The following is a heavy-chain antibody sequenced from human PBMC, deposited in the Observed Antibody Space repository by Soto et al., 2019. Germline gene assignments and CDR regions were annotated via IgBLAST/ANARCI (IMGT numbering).Heavy chain of an antibody. V-gene: IGHV1-8*01. CDR1: GYTFTSFD. D-gene: IGHD2-2*02. Sequence: GSGKVCFKASGYTFTSFDINLVRQATGQGLEWMGWMNPNSGNTGYAQKFQGRVTMTRNTSISTAYMELSSLRSEDTAVYYCARGGIVVVPAAISHGMDVWGQGTTVTVSS. CDR2: MNPNSGNT. J-gene: IGHJ6*01. CDR3: ARGGIVVVPAAISHGMDV.